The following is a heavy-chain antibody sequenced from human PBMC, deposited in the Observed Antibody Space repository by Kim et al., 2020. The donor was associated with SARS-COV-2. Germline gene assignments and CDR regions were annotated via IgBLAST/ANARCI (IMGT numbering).Heavy chain of an antibody. Sequence: SETLSLTCSVSGGSISSYYWSWIRQPPGKGLEWIGYTYYSGSTNYNPSLKSRVTISVDTSKNQISLKLSSLTAADTAVYYCARGGSNWKINLWGRGTRVT. D-gene: IGHD1-20*01. J-gene: IGHJ2*01. CDR1: GGSISSYY. V-gene: IGHV4-59*01. CDR2: TYYSGST. CDR3: ARGGSNWKINL.